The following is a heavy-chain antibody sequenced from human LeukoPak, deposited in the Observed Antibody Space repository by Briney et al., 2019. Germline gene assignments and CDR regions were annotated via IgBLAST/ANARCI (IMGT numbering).Heavy chain of an antibody. CDR3: ARDARGVVVTAIHD. CDR1: GFTFDDYA. Sequence: GGSLRLSCAASGFTFDDYAMHWVRQAPGKGLEWVSGISWNSGSIGYADSVKGRFTISRDNAKNTLYPQMNSLRAEDTAVYYCARDARGVVVTAIHDWGQGTLVTVSS. D-gene: IGHD2-21*02. V-gene: IGHV3-9*01. CDR2: ISWNSGSI. J-gene: IGHJ4*02.